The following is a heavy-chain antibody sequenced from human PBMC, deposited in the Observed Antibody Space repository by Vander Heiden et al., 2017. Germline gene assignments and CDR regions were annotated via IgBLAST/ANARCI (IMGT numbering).Heavy chain of an antibody. D-gene: IGHD1-7*01. CDR3: ARVKTGTTSKPFDV. CDR1: VGSIINYY. V-gene: IGHV4-59*01. Sequence: QVQLQESGPGLVKPSETLSLTCTVSVGSIINYYWSWIRQPPGKGLEWIGYIYYNGSPNYNPSLQSRASISVDPSKNQFSLRLGSVTAADTAVYYCARVKTGTTSKPFDVWGQGTMVTVSS. CDR2: IYYNGSP. J-gene: IGHJ3*01.